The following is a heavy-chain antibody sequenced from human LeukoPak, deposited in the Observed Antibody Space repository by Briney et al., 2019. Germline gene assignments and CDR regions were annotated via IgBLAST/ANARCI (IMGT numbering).Heavy chain of an antibody. Sequence: GAPVKVSCKASGGTFSSYAISWVRQAPGQGLEWMGRIIPIFGIANYAQKFQGRVTITADKSTSTAYMELSSLRSEDTAVYYCARDEYCGGDCYFWFDPWGQGTLVTVSS. J-gene: IGHJ5*02. CDR2: IIPIFGIA. D-gene: IGHD2-21*02. V-gene: IGHV1-69*04. CDR1: GGTFSSYA. CDR3: ARDEYCGGDCYFWFDP.